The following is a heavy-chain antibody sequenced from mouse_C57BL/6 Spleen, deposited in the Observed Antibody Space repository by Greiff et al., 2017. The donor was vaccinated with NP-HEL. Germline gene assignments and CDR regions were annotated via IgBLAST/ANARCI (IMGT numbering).Heavy chain of an antibody. J-gene: IGHJ2*01. CDR2: IYPGSGST. V-gene: IGHV1-55*01. CDR3: ARNGPGYFDY. Sequence: QVHVKQPGAELVKPGASVKMSCKASGYTFTSYWITWVKQRPGQGLEWIGDIYPGSGSTNYNEKFKSKATLTVDTSSSTAYMQLSSLTSEDSAVYYCARNGPGYFDYWGQGTTLTVSS. CDR1: GYTFTSYW.